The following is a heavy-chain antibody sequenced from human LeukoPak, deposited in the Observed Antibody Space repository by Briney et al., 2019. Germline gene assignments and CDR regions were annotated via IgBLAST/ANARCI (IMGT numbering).Heavy chain of an antibody. D-gene: IGHD1-1*01. V-gene: IGHV4-59*01. CDR2: IYYSGST. Sequence: SETLSLTCTVSGXPISSYYWSWIRQPPGKGLEWIGYIYYSGSTNYNPSLKSRVTISVDTSKNQFSLKLSSVTAADTAVYYCARDQVNGYFDYWGQGTLVTVSS. CDR3: ARDQVNGYFDY. CDR1: GXPISSYY. J-gene: IGHJ4*02.